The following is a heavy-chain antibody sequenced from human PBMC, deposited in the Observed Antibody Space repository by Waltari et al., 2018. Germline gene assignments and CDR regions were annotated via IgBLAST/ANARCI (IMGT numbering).Heavy chain of an antibody. V-gene: IGHV4-34*01. CDR2: INHTGIT. J-gene: IGHJ4*02. Sequence: QVQLQQGGAGLLKPSETLFLTCAVYGGSFRGYYWSWSRQPPGKGLEWIGEINHTGITSYNPSLKGPVTISVYTTKNQFSVTLSSVSAADTGVYYCARSPLADYWGQGTLVTVSS. CDR3: ARSPLADY. CDR1: GGSFRGYY.